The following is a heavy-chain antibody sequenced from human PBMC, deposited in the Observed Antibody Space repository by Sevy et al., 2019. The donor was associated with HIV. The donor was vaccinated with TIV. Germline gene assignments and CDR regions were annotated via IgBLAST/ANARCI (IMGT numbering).Heavy chain of an antibody. CDR1: GFTFNKYR. CDR3: AREGCTRPQDF. D-gene: IGHD2-8*01. Sequence: GGSLRFSCVASGFTFNKYRMSWVRQAPGKGLERVSTLSFGCGQINYADSVKGRFTISRDDSKNTQYLQMNSLRAEDTAVYYCAREGCTRPQDFWGQGTLVTVSS. J-gene: IGHJ4*02. V-gene: IGHV3-23*01. CDR2: LSFGCGQI.